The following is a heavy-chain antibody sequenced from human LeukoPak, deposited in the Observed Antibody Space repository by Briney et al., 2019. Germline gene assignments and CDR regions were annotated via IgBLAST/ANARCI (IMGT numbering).Heavy chain of an antibody. D-gene: IGHD6-19*01. V-gene: IGHV1-3*01. CDR2: INAGSGDT. Sequence: ASVKVSCKASGYTFTRYALHWVRQAPGQRPEWMGWINAGSGDTKYSQKLQGRVTFTRDKSANTAYMELRSLRSEDTALYYCARDPRGSGWFEYLQHWGQGTLVTVSS. J-gene: IGHJ1*01. CDR3: ARDPRGSGWFEYLQH. CDR1: GYTFTRYA.